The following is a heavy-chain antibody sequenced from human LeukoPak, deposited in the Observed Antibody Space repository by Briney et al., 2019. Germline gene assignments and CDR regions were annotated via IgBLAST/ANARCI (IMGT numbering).Heavy chain of an antibody. Sequence: PSETLSLTCAVYGGSFSGYYWSWIRQPPGKGLEWIGEINHSGSTNYNPSLKSRVTISVDTSKNQFSPKLSSVTAADTAVYYCARGLWWTHTWFDPWGQGTLVTVSS. J-gene: IGHJ5*02. CDR2: INHSGST. D-gene: IGHD2-8*02. CDR1: GGSFSGYY. CDR3: ARGLWWTHTWFDP. V-gene: IGHV4-34*01.